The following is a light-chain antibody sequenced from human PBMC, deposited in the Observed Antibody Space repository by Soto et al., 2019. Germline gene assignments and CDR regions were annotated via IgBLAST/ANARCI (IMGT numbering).Light chain of an antibody. CDR1: QGISNY. V-gene: IGKV1-27*01. Sequence: DIQMTQSPSSLSASVGDRVTITCRASQGISNYVAWYQQKPGKVPKLLIYAASTLQSGVPSRFSGSGSGTDFTLTISSLQPEDGATYYCQKYNSVPYTFGQGIKLEIK. CDR3: QKYNSVPYT. CDR2: AAS. J-gene: IGKJ2*01.